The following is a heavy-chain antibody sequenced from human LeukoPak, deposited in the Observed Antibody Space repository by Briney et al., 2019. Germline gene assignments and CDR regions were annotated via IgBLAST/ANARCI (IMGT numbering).Heavy chain of an antibody. D-gene: IGHD4-11*01. V-gene: IGHV4-59*01. CDR1: GGSISSYY. CDR2: IYYSGST. Sequence: AETLSLTCTVSGGSISSYYWSWIRQPPGKGLEWIGYIYYSGSTNYNPSLKSRVTISVDTSKNQFSLKLSSVTAADTAVYYCARSQRGYSIVPSPYGSFDYWGQGTLVTVSS. CDR3: ARSQRGYSIVPSPYGSFDY. J-gene: IGHJ4*02.